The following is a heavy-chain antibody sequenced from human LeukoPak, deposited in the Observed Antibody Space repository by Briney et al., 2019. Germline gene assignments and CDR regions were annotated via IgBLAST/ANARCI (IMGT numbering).Heavy chain of an antibody. D-gene: IGHD3-10*02. CDR2: ISDSGVST. CDR3: ARDYVYYYYYMDV. Sequence: GGSLRLSCAASGFGFSSYAMSWVRQAPGMGLEWVSDISDSGVSTYYADSVKGRFTISRDNSKNTLYLQMNSLRAEDTAVYYCARDYVYYYYYMDVWGKGTTVTVSS. CDR1: GFGFSSYA. J-gene: IGHJ6*03. V-gene: IGHV3-23*01.